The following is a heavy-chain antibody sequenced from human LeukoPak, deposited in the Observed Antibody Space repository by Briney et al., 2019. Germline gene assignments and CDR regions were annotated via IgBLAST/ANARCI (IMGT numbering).Heavy chain of an antibody. CDR3: ATTYTSSRRYFDC. Sequence: ASVKVSCKASGYTFTGYYMHWVRQAPGQGLEWMGIINPSGGSTNYAQKFQGRVTMTGDTSTSTVYMELSSLRYEDTAVYYCATTYTSSRRYFDCWGQGTLVTVSS. V-gene: IGHV1-46*01. CDR2: INPSGGST. D-gene: IGHD6-13*01. CDR1: GYTFTGYY. J-gene: IGHJ4*02.